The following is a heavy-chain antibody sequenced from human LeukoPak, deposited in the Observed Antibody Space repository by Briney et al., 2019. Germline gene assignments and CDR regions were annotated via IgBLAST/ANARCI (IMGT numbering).Heavy chain of an antibody. V-gene: IGHV3-7*01. CDR2: VQHIGGET. Sequence: GGSLRLSCAGSGFTFSNSWMGWVRQAPGKGLERVTNVQHIGGETYYVDSVKGRFTISRDNAKNSVYLQMNSLGADDTAVYYCATYSILNAREFRYWGQGTLVTVTS. J-gene: IGHJ1*01. CDR1: GFTFSNSW. D-gene: IGHD4-11*01. CDR3: ATYSILNAREFRY.